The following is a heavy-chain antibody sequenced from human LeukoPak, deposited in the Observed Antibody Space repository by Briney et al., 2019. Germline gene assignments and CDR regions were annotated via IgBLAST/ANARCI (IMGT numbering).Heavy chain of an antibody. CDR2: ISGSAGST. CDR1: GFTFSSYA. V-gene: IGHV3-23*01. CDR3: AKSLYTSTWYRGTFDI. D-gene: IGHD6-13*01. Sequence: GGSLRLSCAASGFTFSSYAMTWVRQAPGKGLEWVSAISGSAGSTYYADSVKGRFTISRDNSKNTLYLQMNSLRAEDTAVYYCAKSLYTSTWYRGTFDIWGQGTMVTVSS. J-gene: IGHJ3*02.